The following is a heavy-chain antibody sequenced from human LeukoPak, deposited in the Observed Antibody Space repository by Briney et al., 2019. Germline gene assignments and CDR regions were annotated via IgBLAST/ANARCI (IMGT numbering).Heavy chain of an antibody. Sequence: ASVKVSCKASGYTFTGYYMHWVRQAPGQGLEWMGRINPNSGGTNYAQKFQGRVTMTRDTSISTAYMELSRLRSDDTAVYYCARNLISPPVAENYRGQGTLVTVSS. V-gene: IGHV1-2*06. J-gene: IGHJ4*02. CDR2: INPNSGGT. CDR3: ARNLISPPVAENY. D-gene: IGHD6-19*01. CDR1: GYTFTGYY.